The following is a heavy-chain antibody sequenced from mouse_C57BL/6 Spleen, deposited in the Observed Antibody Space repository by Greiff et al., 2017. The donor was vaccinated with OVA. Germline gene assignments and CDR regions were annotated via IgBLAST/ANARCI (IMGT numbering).Heavy chain of an antibody. Sequence: QVQLQQPGAELVMPGASVKLSCKASGYTFTSYWMHWVKQRPGQGLEWIGEIDPSDSYTNYNQKFKGKSTLTVHKSSSTAYMQLSSLTSEDSAVYYCARKGSRSWFAYWGQGTLVTVSA. D-gene: IGHD1-1*01. CDR3: ARKGSRSWFAY. CDR2: IDPSDSYT. J-gene: IGHJ3*01. V-gene: IGHV1-69*01. CDR1: GYTFTSYW.